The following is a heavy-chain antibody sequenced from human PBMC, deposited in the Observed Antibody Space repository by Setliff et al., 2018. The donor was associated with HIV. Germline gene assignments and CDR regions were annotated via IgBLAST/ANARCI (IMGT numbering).Heavy chain of an antibody. J-gene: IGHJ4*02. D-gene: IGHD3-22*01. CDR2: IYSRGPT. Sequence: LSLTCNVSGASITSGSYYWSWIRRPAGKGLEWIGHIYSRGPTNYNPSLRSRVIISVDTPKNQLSLSLSSVTAADTAVYYCARDDSGYYYDYWGQGKLVTVSS. CDR3: ARDDSGYYYDY. V-gene: IGHV4-61*09. CDR1: GASITSGSYY.